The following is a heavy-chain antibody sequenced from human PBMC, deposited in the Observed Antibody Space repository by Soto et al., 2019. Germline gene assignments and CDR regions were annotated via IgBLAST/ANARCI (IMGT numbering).Heavy chain of an antibody. J-gene: IGHJ3*02. CDR1: GFTFSDYY. V-gene: IGHV3-11*04. D-gene: IGHD5-12*01. CDR2: ISSSDITI. Sequence: GGSLRLSCAASGFTFSDYYMSWMRQAPGKGLEWVSYISSSDITIYYTDSVKGRFTISRDNAKNSLYLQMNSLRAEDTAVYYCAGDQLDIVATIGDAFDIWGQGTMVTVSS. CDR3: AGDQLDIVATIGDAFDI.